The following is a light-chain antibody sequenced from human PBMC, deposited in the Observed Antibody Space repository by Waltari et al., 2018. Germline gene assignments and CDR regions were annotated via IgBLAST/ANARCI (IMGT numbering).Light chain of an antibody. CDR3: QQSYTTAYT. CDR1: QIISSS. V-gene: IGKV1-39*01. Sequence: IQMTQSPSSLSASVGDRVPITCRASQIISSSLNWYQQIPGKAPKLLIYVASTLQSGVPSRFSGSGSGTDFSLTITSLQPEDFATYYCQQSYTTAYTFGQGTKLEIK. CDR2: VAS. J-gene: IGKJ2*01.